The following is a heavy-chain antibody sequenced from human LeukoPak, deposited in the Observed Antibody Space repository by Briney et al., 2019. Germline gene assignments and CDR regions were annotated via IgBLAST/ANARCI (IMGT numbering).Heavy chain of an antibody. CDR1: GGSISSYY. Sequence: SETLSLTCTVSGGSISSYYWSWIRQPPGKGLGWIGYIYYSGSTNYNPSLKSRVTMSVDTSKNQFSLKLSSVTAADTAVYYCARDTPVRFSYYYYMDVWGKGTTVTISS. D-gene: IGHD1-14*01. CDR3: ARDTPVRFSYYYYMDV. J-gene: IGHJ6*03. V-gene: IGHV4-59*12. CDR2: IYYSGST.